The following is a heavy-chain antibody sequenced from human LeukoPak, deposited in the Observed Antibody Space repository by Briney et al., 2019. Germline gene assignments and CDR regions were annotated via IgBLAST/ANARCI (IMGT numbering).Heavy chain of an antibody. CDR3: AKDSHYDILTGRSGGAFDI. Sequence: GGSLRLSCAASGFTFSSYGMNWVLQAPGKGLGWVSYISSSSTTIYYADSVKGRFTISRDNAKNSLYLQMNSLRAEDMALYYCAKDSHYDILTGRSGGAFDIWGQGTMVTVSS. CDR1: GFTFSSYG. V-gene: IGHV3-48*04. J-gene: IGHJ3*02. D-gene: IGHD3-9*01. CDR2: ISSSSTTI.